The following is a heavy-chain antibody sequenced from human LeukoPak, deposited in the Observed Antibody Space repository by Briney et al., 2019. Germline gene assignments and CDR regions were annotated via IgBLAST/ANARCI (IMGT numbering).Heavy chain of an antibody. CDR2: MSQDGHYV. J-gene: IGHJ4*02. D-gene: IGHD2-21*01. CDR3: AREYYSSFDF. CDR1: GFNFGVYW. V-gene: IGHV3-7*01. Sequence: GGSLRLSCAASGFNFGVYWMSWVRQAPGKGLEWVATMSQDGHYVYYVDSVKGRFYISRDNARNSLYLQMDSLRAEDTAVYYWAREYYSSFDFWGQGALVTVSS.